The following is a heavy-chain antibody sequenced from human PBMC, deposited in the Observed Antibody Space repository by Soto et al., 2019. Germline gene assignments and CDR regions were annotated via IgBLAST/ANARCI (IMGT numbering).Heavy chain of an antibody. V-gene: IGHV4-34*01. Sequence: SVTLSLTCAVYGESFSGYFWNWIRQPPGKGLEWIGEINSSGGTSYNPSLKSRVTMSVDTSKNQFSLRLSSVTAADTAVFYCARRRRGITMVRGAYAMDVWGQGTTVTVSS. CDR3: ARRRRGITMVRGAYAMDV. J-gene: IGHJ6*02. CDR1: GESFSGYF. D-gene: IGHD3-10*01. CDR2: INSSGGT.